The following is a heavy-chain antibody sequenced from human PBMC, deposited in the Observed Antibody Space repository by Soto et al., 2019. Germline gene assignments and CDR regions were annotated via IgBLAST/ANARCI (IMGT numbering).Heavy chain of an antibody. CDR1: GYTLTELS. CDR2: FDPEDGEK. CDR3: ATVRGYDFWSGRARNWFDP. J-gene: IGHJ5*02. D-gene: IGHD3-3*01. Sequence: QVQLVQSGAEVKKPGASVKVSCKVSGYTLTELSMHWVRQAPGKGLEWMGGFDPEDGEKIYAQKFQGRVTMTEDTSTDTAYMELSSLRSEDTAVYYCATVRGYDFWSGRARNWFDPWGQGTLVTVSS. V-gene: IGHV1-24*01.